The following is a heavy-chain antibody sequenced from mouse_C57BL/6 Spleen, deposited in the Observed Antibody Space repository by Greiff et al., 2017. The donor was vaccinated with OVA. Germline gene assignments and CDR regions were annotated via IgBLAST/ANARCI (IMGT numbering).Heavy chain of an antibody. V-gene: IGHV14-4*01. CDR1: GFNIKDDY. J-gene: IGHJ3*01. D-gene: IGHD1-1*01. CDR3: TNYGSFAY. Sequence: VQLQQSGAELVRPGASVKLSCTASGFNIKDDYMHWVKQRPEQGLEWIGWIDPENGDTEYASKFQGKATITADTSSNTAYLQLSSLTSEDTAVYYCTNYGSFAYWGQGTLVTVSA. CDR2: IDPENGDT.